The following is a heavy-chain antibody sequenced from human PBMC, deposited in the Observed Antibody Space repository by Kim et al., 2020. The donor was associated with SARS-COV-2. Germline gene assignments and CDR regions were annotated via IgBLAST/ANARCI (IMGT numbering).Heavy chain of an antibody. CDR3: ARFNSASGYSSSWPLSSGMDV. CDR1: GYTFTSYG. CDR2: ISAYNGNT. J-gene: IGHJ6*02. D-gene: IGHD6-13*01. Sequence: ASVKVSCKASGYTFTSYGISWVRQAPGQGLEWMGWISAYNGNTNYAQKLQGRVTMTTDTSTSTAYMELRSLRSDDTAVYYCARFNSASGYSSSWPLSSGMDVWGQGTTVTVSS. V-gene: IGHV1-18*01.